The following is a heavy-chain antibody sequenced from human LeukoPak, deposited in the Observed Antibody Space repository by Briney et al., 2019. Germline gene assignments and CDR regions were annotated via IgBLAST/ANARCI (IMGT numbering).Heavy chain of an antibody. CDR3: ARRVVSGAYYFDY. J-gene: IGHJ4*02. CDR1: GYTFTGYY. V-gene: IGHV1-2*02. D-gene: IGHD3-16*01. Sequence: ASVKVSCKASGYTFTGYYMHWVRQAPGQGLEWMGWINPNSGGTNYAQKFQGRVTMTRDTSISTAYMELSRLRSDDTAVYYCARRVVSGAYYFDYWGQGTLVTVSS. CDR2: INPNSGGT.